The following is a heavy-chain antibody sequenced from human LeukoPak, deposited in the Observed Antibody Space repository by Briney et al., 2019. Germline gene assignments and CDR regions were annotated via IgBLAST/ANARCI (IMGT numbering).Heavy chain of an antibody. CDR1: GFTFSSYA. CDR2: ISGSGGST. D-gene: IGHD3-3*01. J-gene: IGHJ4*02. Sequence: GGSLRLSCAASGFTFSSYAMSWVRQAPGKGLEWVSAISGSGGSTYYADSVKGRFTISRDNSKNTLYLQMNSLRAEDTAVYYCAAAPPFTIFGVVVSTAPFDYWGQGTLVTVSS. CDR3: AAAPPFTIFGVVVSTAPFDY. V-gene: IGHV3-23*01.